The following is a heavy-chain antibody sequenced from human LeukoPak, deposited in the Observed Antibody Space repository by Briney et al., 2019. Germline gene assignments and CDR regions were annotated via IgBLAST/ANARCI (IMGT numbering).Heavy chain of an antibody. D-gene: IGHD6-13*01. CDR2: IYTSGST. CDR1: GGSISSGSYY. V-gene: IGHV4-61*02. Sequence: PSETLSLTCTVSGGSISSGSYYWSWIRQPAGKGLEWIGRIYTSGSTNHNPSLKSRVTISVDTSKNQFSLKLSSVTAADTAVYYCAREVAAAGKPEKFWTYYFDYWGQGTLVTVSS. CDR3: AREVAAAGKPEKFWTYYFDY. J-gene: IGHJ4*02.